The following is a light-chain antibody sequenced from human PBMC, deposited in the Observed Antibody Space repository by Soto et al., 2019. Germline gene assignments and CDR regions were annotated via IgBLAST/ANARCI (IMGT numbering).Light chain of an antibody. CDR2: DVN. J-gene: IGLJ2*01. CDR1: SSDIGVYNF. Sequence: QSALTQPASVSGSPGQSITISCTGTSSDIGVYNFVSWYQQHPGKAPKLMIYDVNLRPSGVSYRFSGSKSGNTASLTISGLQAEDEAHYYCSSYATRTVFGGGTKLTVL. V-gene: IGLV2-14*01. CDR3: SSYATRTV.